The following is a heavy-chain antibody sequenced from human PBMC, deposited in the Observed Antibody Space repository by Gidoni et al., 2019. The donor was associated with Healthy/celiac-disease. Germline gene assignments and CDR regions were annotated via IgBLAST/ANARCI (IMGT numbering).Heavy chain of an antibody. CDR1: GFTFSSYA. D-gene: IGHD3-22*01. CDR3: AKETYYYDSSDNWFDP. J-gene: IGHJ5*02. Sequence: EVQLLESGGGLVQPGGSLRLSCAASGFTFSSYAMSWVRQAPGKGLEWVSAISGSGGSTYYADSVKGRFTISRDNSKNTLYLQMNSLRAEDTAVYYCAKETYYYDSSDNWFDPWGQGTLVTVSS. V-gene: IGHV3-23*01. CDR2: ISGSGGST.